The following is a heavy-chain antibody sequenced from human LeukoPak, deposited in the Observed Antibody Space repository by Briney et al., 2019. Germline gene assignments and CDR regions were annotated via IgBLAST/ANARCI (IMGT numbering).Heavy chain of an antibody. CDR1: GGSFSGYY. CDR3: ARRGGDYSSSSYKGWFDP. J-gene: IGHJ5*02. Sequence: SETLSLTCAVYGGSFSGYYWSWIRQPPGKGLEWNGEINHSGSTNYNASLKSRVTMSVDTSKNQFSLNLSSVTAADTAVYHCARRGGDYSSSSYKGWFDPWGQGTLVTVSS. CDR2: INHSGST. V-gene: IGHV4-34*01. D-gene: IGHD6-13*01.